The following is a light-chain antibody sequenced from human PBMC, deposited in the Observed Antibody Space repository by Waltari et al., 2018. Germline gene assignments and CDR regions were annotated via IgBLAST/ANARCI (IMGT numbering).Light chain of an antibody. V-gene: IGKV3-20*01. Sequence: EIVLTQSPGTASLSPGERVTLSCRASQSVGSSSLAWYQQKPGQAPRLVIYRAARRATGIPDRFSGSGSGKDFSLTISRLEPEDFAVYYCQQHGTLPATFGQGTKVELK. J-gene: IGKJ1*01. CDR2: RAA. CDR3: QQHGTLPAT. CDR1: QSVGSSS.